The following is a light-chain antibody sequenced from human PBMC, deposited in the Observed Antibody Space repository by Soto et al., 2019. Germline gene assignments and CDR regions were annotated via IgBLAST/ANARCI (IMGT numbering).Light chain of an antibody. V-gene: IGKV3D-15*01. J-gene: IGKJ4*02. CDR1: QSVGTN. CDR2: GAS. Sequence: EIVMTQSPATLSVSPGERVILSCRASQSVGTNLAWYQQKPCHAPRLLIYGASSRATGIPDRFSGSGSWTGFPLTISRLEPEDFATYYCQQYDMFGAGTKVDIK. CDR3: QQYDM.